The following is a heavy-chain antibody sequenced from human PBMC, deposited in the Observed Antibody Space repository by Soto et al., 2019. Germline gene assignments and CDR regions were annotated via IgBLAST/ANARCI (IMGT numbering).Heavy chain of an antibody. CDR3: ARDREGGYSYGSFQH. D-gene: IGHD5-18*01. Sequence: NPSGGSTSYAQKFQGRVTMTRDTSTSTVYMELSSLRSEDTAVYYCARDREGGYSYGSFQHWGQGTLVTVSS. J-gene: IGHJ1*01. V-gene: IGHV1-46*03. CDR2: NPSGGST.